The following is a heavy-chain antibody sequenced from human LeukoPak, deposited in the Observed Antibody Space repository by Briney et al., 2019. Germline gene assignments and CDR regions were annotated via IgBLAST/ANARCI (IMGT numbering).Heavy chain of an antibody. J-gene: IGHJ4*02. CDR3: ARHRDYFDSSGYYMYYFDY. D-gene: IGHD3-22*01. CDR1: GYSFTSYW. V-gene: IGHV5-10-1*01. CDR2: IDPSDSYT. Sequence: PGESLKISCKGSGYSFTSYWITWVRQMPGKGLEWMGRIDPSDSYTNYNPSFQGHVTISDDKSNNTAYLQWSSLKASDTAMYYCARHRDYFDSSGYYMYYFDYWGQGTLVTVSS.